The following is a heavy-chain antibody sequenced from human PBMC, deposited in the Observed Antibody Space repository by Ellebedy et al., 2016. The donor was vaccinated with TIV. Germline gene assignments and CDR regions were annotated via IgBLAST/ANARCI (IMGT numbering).Heavy chain of an antibody. CDR1: GFTFGTHW. Sequence: GGSLRLXXAASGFTFGTHWMTWVRQAPGKGLEWVANIKQNGSETYYVDSVKGRFTISRDNAKNSVYLHMNSLRVEDTAVYFCARGRSIGSISNFGVFIHVFFDQWGQGTLVTVS. V-gene: IGHV3-7*01. CDR2: IKQNGSET. J-gene: IGHJ4*02. D-gene: IGHD3-3*01. CDR3: ARGRSIGSISNFGVFIHVFFDQ.